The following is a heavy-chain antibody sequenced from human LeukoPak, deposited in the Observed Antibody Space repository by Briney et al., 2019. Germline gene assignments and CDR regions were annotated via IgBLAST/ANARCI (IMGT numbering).Heavy chain of an antibody. V-gene: IGHV4-59*01. CDR3: AREPRGYGTNGVCGAFDI. D-gene: IGHD2-8*01. CDR1: GGSMRSYY. Sequence: SETLSLTCTVSGGSMRSYYGSWIRQPPGKGLEWIGYIYYSGSTNYNPSLKSRVTISVDTSKNQFSLKLSSVTAADTAVYYCAREPRGYGTNGVCGAFDIWGQGTMVTVSS. J-gene: IGHJ3*02. CDR2: IYYSGST.